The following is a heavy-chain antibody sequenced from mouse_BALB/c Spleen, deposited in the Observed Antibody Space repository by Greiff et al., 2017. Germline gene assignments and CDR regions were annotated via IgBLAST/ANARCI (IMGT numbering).Heavy chain of an antibody. Sequence: VQLKESGPGLVKPSQSLSLTCTVTGYSITSDYAWNWIRQFPGNKLEWMGYISYSGSTSYNPSLKSRISITRDTSKNQFFLQLNSVTTEDTATYYCARSRLRVGFAYWGQGTLVTVSA. CDR2: ISYSGST. D-gene: IGHD2-4*01. CDR3: ARSRLRVGFAY. CDR1: GYSITSDYA. V-gene: IGHV3-2*02. J-gene: IGHJ3*01.